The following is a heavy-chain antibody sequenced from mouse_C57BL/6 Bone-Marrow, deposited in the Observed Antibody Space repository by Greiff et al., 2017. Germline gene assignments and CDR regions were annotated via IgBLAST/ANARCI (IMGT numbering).Heavy chain of an antibody. J-gene: IGHJ1*03. V-gene: IGHV1-64*01. CDR1: GYTFTSYW. Sequence: QVQLQQPGAELVKPGASVKLSCKASGYTFTSYWMHWVKQRPGQGLEWIGMIHPNSGSTNYNEKFKSKATLPVDKSSSTAYMQLSSLTSEDSAVYYCARAVYDGPGGWFAVWGTGTTVTVSA. CDR3: ARAVYDGPGGWFAV. D-gene: IGHD2-14*01. CDR2: IHPNSGST.